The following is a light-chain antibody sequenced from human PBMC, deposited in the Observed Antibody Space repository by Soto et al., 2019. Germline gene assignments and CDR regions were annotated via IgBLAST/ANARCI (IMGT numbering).Light chain of an antibody. CDR3: QQYGSSPPWT. CDR1: QSVSSY. Sequence: EIVLTQSPCTLSLSPGERATLSCRASQSVSSYLAWYQQKPGQAPRLLIYGASNRATGIPDRFSGSGSGTDFTLTISRLEPEDFAVYYCQQYGSSPPWTFGQGTKVDIK. CDR2: GAS. J-gene: IGKJ1*01. V-gene: IGKV3-20*01.